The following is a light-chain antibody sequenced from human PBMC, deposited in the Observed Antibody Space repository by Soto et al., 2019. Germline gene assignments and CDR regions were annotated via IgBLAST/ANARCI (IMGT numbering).Light chain of an antibody. Sequence: IQMTQSPSTLSGSVGDRVTITCRASQTISSWLAWYQQKPGKAPKLLIYKASTLKSGVPSRFSGSGSGTEFTLTISSLQPDDFATYYCQQYNIYWTFGQGTKVDIK. CDR3: QQYNIYWT. V-gene: IGKV1-5*03. CDR1: QTISSW. CDR2: KAS. J-gene: IGKJ1*01.